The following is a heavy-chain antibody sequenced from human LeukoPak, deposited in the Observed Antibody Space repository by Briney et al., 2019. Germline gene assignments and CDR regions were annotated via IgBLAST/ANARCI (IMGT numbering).Heavy chain of an antibody. J-gene: IGHJ4*02. D-gene: IGHD2-8*01. CDR3: ARVLVWQTSGDPHFDY. CDR1: AYSLTSQL. CDR2: INHNSGGT. Sequence: EASVYLSCVVSAYSLTSQLTRCVRQAPGQGLEWRGWINHNSGGTNYAQKFQGSVTLTSDTSISTAYMELSSLGSDDTAVYYCARVLVWQTSGDPHFDYRGEGSQLTVCS. V-gene: IGHV1-2*02.